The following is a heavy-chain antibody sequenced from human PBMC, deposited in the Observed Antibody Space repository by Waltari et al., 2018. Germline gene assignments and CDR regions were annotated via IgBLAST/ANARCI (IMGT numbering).Heavy chain of an antibody. D-gene: IGHD5-18*01. CDR2: IYPGDSDT. CDR1: GYSFTSYW. Sequence: VQLVQSGAAVKKPGESLKISCKGSGYSFTSYWIGWVRQMPGKGLEGMGIIYPGDSDTRYSPSCHGQFTTSADKSIRTAYLQWSSLKASDTAMYYCAGRMGTARVPDDYWGQGTLVTVSS. CDR3: AGRMGTARVPDDY. V-gene: IGHV5-51*01. J-gene: IGHJ4*02.